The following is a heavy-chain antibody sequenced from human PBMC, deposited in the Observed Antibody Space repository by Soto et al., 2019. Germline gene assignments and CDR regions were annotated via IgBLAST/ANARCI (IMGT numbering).Heavy chain of an antibody. Sequence: APVKPSRKAAGYTFTIDYMHWVRQAHRQGLEWMGIINPSGGSTSYAQKFQGRVTMTRDTSTSTVYMELSSLRSEDTAVYYCARTHQMYSSGWNGAFDIWGQGTMVTVSS. D-gene: IGHD6-19*01. CDR2: INPSGGST. CDR1: GYTFTIDY. J-gene: IGHJ3*02. CDR3: ARTHQMYSSGWNGAFDI. V-gene: IGHV1-46*03.